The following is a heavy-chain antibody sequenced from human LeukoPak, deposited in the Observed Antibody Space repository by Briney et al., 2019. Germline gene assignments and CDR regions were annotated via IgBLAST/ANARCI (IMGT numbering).Heavy chain of an antibody. J-gene: IGHJ6*02. Sequence: PGGSLRLSCVASGFTFSSYGMHWVRQAPGRGLEWVAITPYDGSNEYYADTVKGRFTISRDNSKNTLYLQMNSLRAEDTAVYYCAREEINGYSYGDYYGMDVWGQGTTVTVSS. CDR1: GFTFSSYG. CDR2: TPYDGSNE. CDR3: AREEINGYSYGDYYGMDV. V-gene: IGHV3-30*02. D-gene: IGHD5-18*01.